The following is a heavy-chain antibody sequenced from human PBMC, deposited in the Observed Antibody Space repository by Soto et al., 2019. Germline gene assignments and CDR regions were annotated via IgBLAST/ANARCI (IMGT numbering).Heavy chain of an antibody. V-gene: IGHV4-31*03. Sequence: QVQLQESGPGLVKPSQTLSLTCTVSGGSIGSGGYYWSWIRQHPGKGLEWIGYIYYSGSTYYNPSLKSRVTISVDTSKNQFSLKLSSVTAADTAVYYCARVRYCSGGSCYPRFDPWGQGTLVTVSS. D-gene: IGHD2-15*01. CDR3: ARVRYCSGGSCYPRFDP. CDR2: IYYSGST. J-gene: IGHJ5*02. CDR1: GGSIGSGGYY.